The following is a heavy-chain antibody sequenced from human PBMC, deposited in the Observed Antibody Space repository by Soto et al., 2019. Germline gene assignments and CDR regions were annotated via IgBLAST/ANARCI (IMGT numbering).Heavy chain of an antibody. CDR1: GYTLTELS. CDR2: FDPEDGET. Sequence: ASVKVSCKVSGYTLTELSMHCVRQAPGKGLEWMGGFDPEDGETIYAQKFQGRVTMTEDTSTDTAYMELSSLRSEDTAVYYCATEGPYSSSELLWGQGTLVTVSS. J-gene: IGHJ4*02. CDR3: ATEGPYSSSELL. V-gene: IGHV1-24*01. D-gene: IGHD6-6*01.